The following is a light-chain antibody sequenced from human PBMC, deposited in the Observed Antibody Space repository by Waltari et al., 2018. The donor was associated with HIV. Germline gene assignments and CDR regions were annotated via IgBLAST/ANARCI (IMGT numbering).Light chain of an antibody. CDR1: SSTIAHDP. CDR3: AAWDDSFVV. CDR2: RNN. V-gene: IGLV1-47*01. Sequence: QSVLTQPPSASGTPGQRVTVSCSGDSSTIAHDPVYWFQQLPGTAPKLLIYRNNQRPSGVPDRFSGSKSGTSASLAISGLRSEDEADYYCAAWDDSFVVFGGGTKLTVL. J-gene: IGLJ2*01.